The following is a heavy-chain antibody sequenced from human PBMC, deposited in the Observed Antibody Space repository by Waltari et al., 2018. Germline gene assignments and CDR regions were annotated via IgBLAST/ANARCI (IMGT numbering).Heavy chain of an antibody. CDR1: GLRFRSYS. D-gene: IGHD1-26*01. V-gene: IGHV3-21*01. J-gene: IGHJ4*02. CDR3: AREERVVGATTSFDY. CDR2: ISSSSSYI. Sequence: EVQLVESGGGLVKPGGSMRLSCGASGLRFRSYSMNWVTQAPGTVRELYSSISSSSSYIYYADSVKGRFTISRDNAKNSLYLQMNSLRAEDTAVYYCAREERVVGATTSFDYWGQGTLVTVSS.